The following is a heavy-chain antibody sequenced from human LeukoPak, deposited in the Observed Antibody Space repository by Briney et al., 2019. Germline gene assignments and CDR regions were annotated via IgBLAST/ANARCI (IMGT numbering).Heavy chain of an antibody. CDR2: INHSGST. CDR1: GGSFSVYY. V-gene: IGHV4-34*01. D-gene: IGHD2-2*01. Sequence: PSETLSLTCAVYGGSFSVYYWSWIPQPPGKGLEWIGEINHSGSTNYNPSLKSRVTISVDTSKNQFSLKLSSVTAADTAVYYCARVRVPAAKRNWFDPWGQGTLVTVSS. CDR3: ARVRVPAAKRNWFDP. J-gene: IGHJ5*02.